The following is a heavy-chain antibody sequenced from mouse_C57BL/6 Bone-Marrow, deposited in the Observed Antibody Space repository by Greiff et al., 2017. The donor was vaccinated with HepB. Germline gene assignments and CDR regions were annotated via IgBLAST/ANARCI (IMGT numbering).Heavy chain of an antibody. D-gene: IGHD4-1*01. Sequence: VQLQQSGPELVKPGASVKISCKASGYAFSSSWMNWVKQRPGKGLEWIGRIYPGDGDTNYNGKFKGKATLTADKSSSTAYMQLSSLTSEDSAGYFCARGRTLGAWFAYWGQGTLVTVSA. CDR1: GYAFSSSW. CDR2: IYPGDGDT. CDR3: ARGRTLGAWFAY. J-gene: IGHJ3*01. V-gene: IGHV1-82*01.